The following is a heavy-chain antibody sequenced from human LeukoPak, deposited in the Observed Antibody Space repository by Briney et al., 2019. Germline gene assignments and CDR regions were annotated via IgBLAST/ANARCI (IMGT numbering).Heavy chain of an antibody. CDR3: ARDRGGRIVVVPAVITARGSYMDV. CDR2: ISSSSSTI. V-gene: IGHV3-48*04. D-gene: IGHD2-2*02. Sequence: AGGSLRLSCAASGFTFSSYSMNWVRQAPGKGLEWVSYISSSSSTIYYADSVKGRFTISRDNAKNSLYLQMNSLRAEDTAVYYCARDRGGRIVVVPAVITARGSYMDVWGKGTTVTVSS. CDR1: GFTFSSYS. J-gene: IGHJ6*03.